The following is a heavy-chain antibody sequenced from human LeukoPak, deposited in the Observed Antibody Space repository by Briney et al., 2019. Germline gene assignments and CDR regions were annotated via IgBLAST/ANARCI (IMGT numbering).Heavy chain of an antibody. CDR3: ARSDCSSTSCLGWFDP. Sequence: SETLSLTCTVSGGSISSGSYYWGWIRQPPGKGLEWIGSIYYSGSTYYNPSLKSRVTISVDTSKNQFSLKLSSVTAADTAVYYCARSDCSSTSCLGWFDPWGQGTLVTVSS. CDR2: IYYSGST. J-gene: IGHJ5*02. CDR1: GGSISSGSYY. D-gene: IGHD2-2*01. V-gene: IGHV4-39*07.